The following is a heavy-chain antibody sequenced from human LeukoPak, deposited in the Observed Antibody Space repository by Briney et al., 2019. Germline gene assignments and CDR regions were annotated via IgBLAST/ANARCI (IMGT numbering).Heavy chain of an antibody. CDR3: AKDQYSYGNFFDS. CDR1: GFNFASYA. J-gene: IGHJ4*02. D-gene: IGHD5-18*01. Sequence: AGGSLRLSCAASGFNFASYAMNWVRQAPGKGLEWVSVISGSGGSTNYVDSVKGRFTISRDNSKNTVYLQMNNLRAEDTAVYYCAKDQYSYGNFFDSWGQGTLVTVSS. CDR2: ISGSGGST. V-gene: IGHV3-23*01.